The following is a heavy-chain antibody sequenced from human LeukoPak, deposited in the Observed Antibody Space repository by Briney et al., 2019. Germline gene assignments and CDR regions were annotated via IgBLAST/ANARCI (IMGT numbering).Heavy chain of an antibody. CDR3: ARDEVGGGPDAFDI. D-gene: IGHD1-26*01. V-gene: IGHV1-2*06. Sequence: ASVKVSCKASGYSFIRYHIHWVRQAPGQGPEWMGRLSPNSGATNYAQKFQGRVTMTSDTSISTAYMELSSLRSDDTAVYYCARDEVGGGPDAFDIWGQGTMVTVSS. J-gene: IGHJ3*02. CDR1: GYSFIRYH. CDR2: LSPNSGAT.